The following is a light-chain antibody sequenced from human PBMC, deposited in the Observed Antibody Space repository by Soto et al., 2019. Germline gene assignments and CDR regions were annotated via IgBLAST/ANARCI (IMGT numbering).Light chain of an antibody. CDR2: GNT. CDR3: QSYDSRLSGWV. CDR1: SSNIGAGYD. J-gene: IGLJ3*02. V-gene: IGLV1-40*01. Sequence: QSVLTQPPSVSGAPGQRVTISCTGSSSNIGAGYDVHWYQQLPGTAPKLLIYGNTNRPSGVPDRFSGSKSGTSASLAITGLQAEDEADYYCQSYDSRLSGWVLGGGTKVTVL.